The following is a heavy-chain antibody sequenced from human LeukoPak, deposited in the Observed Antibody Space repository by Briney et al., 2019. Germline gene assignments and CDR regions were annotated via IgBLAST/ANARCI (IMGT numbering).Heavy chain of an antibody. J-gene: IGHJ4*02. D-gene: IGHD6-13*01. Sequence: SETLSLTCTVSGASISTSSEYWGWIRQPPGKGLERIGSIYYSGTTHYNPSLESRVTISIDTSKNHFSLKLTSVTAADTAVYFCARVRAAAIAFWGQGTLVTVSS. CDR3: ARVRAAAIAF. CDR2: IYYSGTT. V-gene: IGHV4-39*07. CDR1: GASISTSSEY.